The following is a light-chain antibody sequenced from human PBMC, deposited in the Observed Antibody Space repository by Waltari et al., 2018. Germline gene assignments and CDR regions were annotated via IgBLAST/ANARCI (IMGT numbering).Light chain of an antibody. CDR1: SSDVGGYNF. J-gene: IGLJ3*02. CDR3: CSYAGYYTV. V-gene: IGLV2-11*01. Sequence: QSALTQPRSVSGSPGQSVTISCTGTSSDVGGYNFVSWYQQYPGKAPKLMSYDVNQRPSGVPVRFSGSKSGNTASLISSGLQTEDEADYYCCSYAGYYTVFGGGTKLTVL. CDR2: DVN.